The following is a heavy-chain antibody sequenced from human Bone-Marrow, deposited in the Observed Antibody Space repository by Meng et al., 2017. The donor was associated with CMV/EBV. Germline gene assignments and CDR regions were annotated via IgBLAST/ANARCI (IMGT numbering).Heavy chain of an antibody. CDR2: ISYDGSNK. V-gene: IGHV3-30-3*01. CDR1: GFTFSSYA. Sequence: GESLKISCAASGFTFSSYAMHWVRQAPGKGLEWVAVISYDGSNKYYADSVKGRFTISRDNSKNTLYLQMNSLRAEDTAVYYCARDGDYYDSSGPFFGYYFDYWGQRTLVTVSS. D-gene: IGHD3-22*01. CDR3: ARDGDYYDSSGPFFGYYFDY. J-gene: IGHJ4*02.